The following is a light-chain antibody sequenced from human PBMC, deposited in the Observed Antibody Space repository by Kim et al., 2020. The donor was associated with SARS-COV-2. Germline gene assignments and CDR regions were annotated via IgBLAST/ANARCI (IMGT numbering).Light chain of an antibody. J-gene: IGLJ2*01. CDR2: DVS. Sequence: PGKSVTISGTGTRSDVGDYNFISWYQQHPGKAPKLMIYDVSERPSGVPDRFSGSKSGNTASLTVSGLQAEDEADYYCSSYATTVVFGGGTQLTVL. V-gene: IGLV2-11*01. CDR1: RSDVGDYNF. CDR3: SSYATTVV.